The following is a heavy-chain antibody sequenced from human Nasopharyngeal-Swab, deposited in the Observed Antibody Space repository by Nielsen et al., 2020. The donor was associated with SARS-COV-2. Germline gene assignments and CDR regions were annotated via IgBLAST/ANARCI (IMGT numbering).Heavy chain of an antibody. CDR1: GGIFGSYA. CDR3: ARDGDCIRTSCYGYYYGMDV. CDR2: IIFMVGVA. D-gene: IGHD2-2*01. Sequence: SVKVSCKASGGIFGSYAVSWVRQAPGQGLEWMGRIIFMVGVANYAQTFQGRVTITADKSTSTDYMELSSLRSEDTAVYYCARDGDCIRTSCYGYYYGMDVWGQGATVTVSS. J-gene: IGHJ6*02. V-gene: IGHV1-69*04.